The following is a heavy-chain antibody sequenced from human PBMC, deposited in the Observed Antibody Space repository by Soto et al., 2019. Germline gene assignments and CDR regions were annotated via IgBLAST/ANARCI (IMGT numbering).Heavy chain of an antibody. V-gene: IGHV3-23*01. CDR3: AKDWGGTIVATIVLYSYYGMDV. Sequence: PGGSLRLSCAASGFTFSSYAMSWVRQAPGKGLEWVSAISGSGGSTYYADSVKGRFTISRDNSKNTLYLQMNSLRAEDTAVYYCAKDWGGTIVATIVLYSYYGMDVWGQGTTVTVSS. J-gene: IGHJ6*02. D-gene: IGHD5-12*01. CDR1: GFTFSSYA. CDR2: ISGSGGST.